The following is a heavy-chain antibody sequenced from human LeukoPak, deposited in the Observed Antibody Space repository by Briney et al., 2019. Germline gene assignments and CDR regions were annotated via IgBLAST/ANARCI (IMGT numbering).Heavy chain of an antibody. CDR1: GFTFSSYS. J-gene: IGHJ4*02. CDR3: VTTSFRTSTTWWYFDY. V-gene: IGHV3-53*01. CDR2: IYSGGST. D-gene: IGHD2-8*02. Sequence: GGSLRLSCAASGFTFSSYSINWVRQAPGKGLEWVSVIYSGGSTYYADSVKGRFTISRDHSKNTLYLQMSSLRAEDTAVYYCVTTSFRTSTTWWYFDYWGQGNLVTVSS.